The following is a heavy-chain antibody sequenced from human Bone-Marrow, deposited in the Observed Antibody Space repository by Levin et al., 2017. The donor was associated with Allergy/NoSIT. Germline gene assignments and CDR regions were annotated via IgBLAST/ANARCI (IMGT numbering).Heavy chain of an antibody. D-gene: IGHD1-26*01. CDR2: ISESGVNT. J-gene: IGHJ4*02. Sequence: LSLTCAASGFTFRNSAMSWVRPAPGKGLEWVSTISESGVNTDYADSVKGRFTISRDNSKNTLYLQINSLRAEDTAIYYCAKRSPTGSWHFDSWGQGTLVTVSS. CDR3: AKRSPTGSWHFDS. V-gene: IGHV3-23*01. CDR1: GFTFRNSA.